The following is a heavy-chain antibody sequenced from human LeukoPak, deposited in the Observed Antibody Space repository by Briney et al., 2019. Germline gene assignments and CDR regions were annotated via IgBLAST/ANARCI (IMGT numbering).Heavy chain of an antibody. CDR3: ARGGPRSSSWYYYYYYMDV. D-gene: IGHD6-13*01. J-gene: IGHJ6*03. Sequence: PSETLSLTCTVSGGSISSYYWSWIRQPPGKGLEWIGYIYYSGSTNYNPSLKSRVTISVDTSENQFSLKLSSVTAADTAVYYCARGGPRSSSWYYYYYYMDVWGKGTTVTVSS. CDR2: IYYSGST. V-gene: IGHV4-59*01. CDR1: GGSISSYY.